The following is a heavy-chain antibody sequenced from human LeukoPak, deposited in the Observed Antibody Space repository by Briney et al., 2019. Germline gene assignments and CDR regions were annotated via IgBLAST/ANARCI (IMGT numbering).Heavy chain of an antibody. J-gene: IGHJ4*02. D-gene: IGHD2-2*01. Sequence: SETLSLTCAVYGGSFSGYYWSWIRQPPGKGLEWIGEINHSGSTNYNPSLKSRATISVDTSKNQFSLKLSSVTAADTAVYYCARTRPPAGDFDYWGQGTLVTVSS. CDR2: INHSGST. CDR3: ARTRPPAGDFDY. V-gene: IGHV4-34*01. CDR1: GGSFSGYY.